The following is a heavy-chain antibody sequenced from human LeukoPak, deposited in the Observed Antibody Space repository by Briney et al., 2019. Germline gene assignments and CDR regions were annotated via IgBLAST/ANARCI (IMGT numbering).Heavy chain of an antibody. Sequence: PGGSLRLSCAASGFTFSSYGMHWVRQAPGKGLEWVAVIWYDGSNKYYADSVKGRFTISRDNSKNTLYLQMNSLRAEDTAVYYCAKDGDSSGWYVLDYWGQGTLVTVSS. CDR3: AKDGDSSGWYVLDY. CDR2: IWYDGSNK. D-gene: IGHD6-19*01. J-gene: IGHJ4*02. V-gene: IGHV3-33*06. CDR1: GFTFSSYG.